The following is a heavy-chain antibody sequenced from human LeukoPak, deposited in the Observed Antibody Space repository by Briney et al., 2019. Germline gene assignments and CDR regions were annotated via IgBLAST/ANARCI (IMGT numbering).Heavy chain of an antibody. V-gene: IGHV1-2*02. D-gene: IGHD6-19*01. CDR3: ARRLMGGTYLFDF. Sequence: ASVKVSCKASGYTFTGYYMHWVRQAPGQGLEWMGWINPNSGGTNSAQKFQGRVTMTRDTSISTAYMELSRLRSDDTAVYYCARRLMGGTYLFDFWGQGTLVTVSS. J-gene: IGHJ4*02. CDR1: GYTFTGYY. CDR2: INPNSGGT.